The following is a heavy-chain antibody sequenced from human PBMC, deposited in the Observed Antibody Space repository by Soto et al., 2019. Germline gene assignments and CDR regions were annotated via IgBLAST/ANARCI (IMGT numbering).Heavy chain of an antibody. CDR2: ISAFNGKT. V-gene: IGHV1-18*01. Sequence: QVQLVQSGAEVKKPGASVKVSCKPSGYSFTTFGISWVRQAPGQGLEWMGWISAFNGKTDYAQKFQGRVTMTRNTSISTAYMELSSLRSEDTAVYYCARGDYDFWSGYYKNNWFDPWGQGTLVTVSS. J-gene: IGHJ5*02. CDR1: GYSFTTFG. CDR3: ARGDYDFWSGYYKNNWFDP. D-gene: IGHD3-3*01.